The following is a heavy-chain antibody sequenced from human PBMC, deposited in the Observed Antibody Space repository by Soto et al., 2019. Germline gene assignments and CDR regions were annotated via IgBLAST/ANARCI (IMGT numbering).Heavy chain of an antibody. Sequence: PGGSRRLSCAASGFTFSSYAMSWVRQAPGKGLEWVSAISGSGGSTYYADSVKGRFTISRDNSKNTLYLQMNSLRAEDTAVYYCAKEHWDSSGYYASGDYWGQGTLVTVSS. CDR1: GFTFSSYA. CDR3: AKEHWDSSGYYASGDY. V-gene: IGHV3-23*01. CDR2: ISGSGGST. J-gene: IGHJ4*02. D-gene: IGHD3-22*01.